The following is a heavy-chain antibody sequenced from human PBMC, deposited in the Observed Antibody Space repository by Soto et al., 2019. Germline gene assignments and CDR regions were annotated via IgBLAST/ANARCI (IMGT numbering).Heavy chain of an antibody. V-gene: IGHV4-61*01. Sequence: SETLSLTCTVSGGSVSSGSYYWSWIRQPPWKGLEWIGYIYYSGSTNYNPSLKSRVTISVDTSKNQFSLKLSSVTAADTAVYYCARYSWDRGRFDYWGPGXLVTVYS. CDR1: GGSVSSGSYY. CDR2: IYYSGST. D-gene: IGHD1-1*01. CDR3: ARYSWDRGRFDY. J-gene: IGHJ4*02.